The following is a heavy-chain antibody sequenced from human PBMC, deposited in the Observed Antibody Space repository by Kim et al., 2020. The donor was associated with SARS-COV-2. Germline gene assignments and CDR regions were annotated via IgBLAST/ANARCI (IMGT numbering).Heavy chain of an antibody. Sequence: ASVKVSCKTSGYTFTSYAMNWVRQAPGQGLEWMGWINPNTENPTYAQGFTGRFVFSLDTSVSTAYLQISNLKPEDTALYYCARGGYISALYWGQGTRVTVSS. V-gene: IGHV7-4-1*02. CDR2: INPNTENP. CDR3: ARGGYISALY. D-gene: IGHD5-18*01. J-gene: IGHJ4*02. CDR1: GYTFTSYA.